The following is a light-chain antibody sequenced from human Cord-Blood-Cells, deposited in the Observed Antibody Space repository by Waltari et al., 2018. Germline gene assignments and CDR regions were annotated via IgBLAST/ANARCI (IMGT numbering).Light chain of an antibody. CDR2: RNN. V-gene: IGLV1-47*01. CDR3: AAWDDSLSGWV. CDR1: SSNIGSNY. J-gene: IGLJ3*02. Sequence: QSVLTQPPSASGTPGQRVTISCSGSSSNIGSNYVYWYQPLPGTAPKLLIYRNNQRPYGVPDRFSGSQSGTSASLAISGLRSEDEADDYCAAWDDSLSGWVFGGGTKLTVL.